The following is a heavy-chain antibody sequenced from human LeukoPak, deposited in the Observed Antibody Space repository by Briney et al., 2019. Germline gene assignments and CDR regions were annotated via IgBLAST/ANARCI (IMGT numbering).Heavy chain of an antibody. CDR1: GFTFSSYG. J-gene: IGHJ4*02. D-gene: IGHD3-22*01. V-gene: IGHV3-33*01. CDR3: ARDGSYYDSGGYDY. CDR2: IWYDGSNK. Sequence: RSLRLSCAASGFTFSSYGMHWVRQAPGKGLEWVAVIWYDGSNKYYADSVKGRFTISRDNSKNTLYLQMNSLRAEDTAVYYCARDGSYYDSGGYDYWGQGTLATVSS.